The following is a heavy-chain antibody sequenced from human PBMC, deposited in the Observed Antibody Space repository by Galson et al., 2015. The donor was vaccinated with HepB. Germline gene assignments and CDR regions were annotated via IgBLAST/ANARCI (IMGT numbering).Heavy chain of an antibody. CDR1: GFTFSSYA. Sequence: SLRLSCAASGFTFSSYAMSWVRQAPGKGLEWVSAISGSGGSTYYADSVKGRFTISRDNSKNTLYLQMNSLRAEDTAVYYCAKGEGYGDYLLDYWGQGTLVTVSS. CDR3: AKGEGYGDYLLDY. V-gene: IGHV3-23*01. J-gene: IGHJ4*02. CDR2: ISGSGGST. D-gene: IGHD4-17*01.